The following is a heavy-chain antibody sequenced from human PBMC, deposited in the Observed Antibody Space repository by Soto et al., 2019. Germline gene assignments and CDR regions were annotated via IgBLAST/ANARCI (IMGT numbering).Heavy chain of an antibody. D-gene: IGHD3-22*01. J-gene: IGHJ4*02. CDR3: ARGRGSGSSFDY. CDR2: IWYDGSNK. CDR1: GFTFSSYG. Sequence: GGSLRLSCAASGFTFSSYGMHWVRQAPGKGLEWVAVIWYDGSNKYYADSVKGRFTISRDNSKNTLYLQMNSLRAEDTAVYYCARGRGSGSSFDYWGQGTLVTVSS. V-gene: IGHV3-33*01.